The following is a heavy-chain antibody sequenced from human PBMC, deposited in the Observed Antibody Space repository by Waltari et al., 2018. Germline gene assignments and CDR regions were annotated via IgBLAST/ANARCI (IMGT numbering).Heavy chain of an antibody. J-gene: IGHJ5*02. Sequence: QVQLQQWGAGVLKPSETLSLTCGAHGGSFSEYYWTWIRQPPGKGLEWIGEINHSGSTKYNPSLESRVSISVDTSKSQFSLNVTSVTAADTAVYYCAKSYSGSPYPFFNSWGQGILVTVSS. CDR3: AKSYSGSPYPFFNS. D-gene: IGHD1-26*01. CDR2: INHSGST. CDR1: GGSFSEYY. V-gene: IGHV4-34*01.